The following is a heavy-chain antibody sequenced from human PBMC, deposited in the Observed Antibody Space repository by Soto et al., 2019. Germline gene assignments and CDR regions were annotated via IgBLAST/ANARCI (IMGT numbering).Heavy chain of an antibody. D-gene: IGHD3-3*01. CDR3: ARPDYVFWSGYLWFDP. V-gene: IGHV1-2*02. J-gene: IGHJ5*02. Sequence: QVQLVQSGAEVKKPGASVKVSCKASGYTFTGYYMHWVRQAPGQGLEWMGGINPNSGGTNYAQKFQGRATMTRDTYISTAYMELSRLRSDDPAVYYCARPDYVFWSGYLWFDPWGQGTLVTVSA. CDR2: INPNSGGT. CDR1: GYTFTGYY.